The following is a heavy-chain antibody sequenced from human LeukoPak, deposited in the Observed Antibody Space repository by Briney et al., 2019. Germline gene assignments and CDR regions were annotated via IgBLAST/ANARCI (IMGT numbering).Heavy chain of an antibody. D-gene: IGHD6-13*01. CDR1: GFTFDDYA. V-gene: IGHV3-9*01. J-gene: IGHJ3*02. CDR3: AKDIESGWYSAFDI. Sequence: GGSLRLSCAATGFTFDDYAMHWVRQAPGKGLEWVSGISWNSGSIGYANSVKGRFTISRDNAKNSLYLQMNSLRAEDTALYYCAKDIESGWYSAFDIWGQGTMVTVSS. CDR2: ISWNSGSI.